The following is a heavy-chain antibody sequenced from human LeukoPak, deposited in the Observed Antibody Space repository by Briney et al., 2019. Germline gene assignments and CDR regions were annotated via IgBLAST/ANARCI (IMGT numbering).Heavy chain of an antibody. CDR3: AKSNGYGLVDI. Sequence: SETLSLTCTVSGYSISSGNYWGWIRQPPGKGLEWIGSIYHSGVTYYNPSLKSRVTISVDTSKNQFSLKLSSVTAADTAVYYCAKSNGYGLVDIWGQGTMVTVSS. CDR2: IYHSGVT. J-gene: IGHJ3*02. CDR1: GYSISSGNY. V-gene: IGHV4-38-2*02. D-gene: IGHD3-10*01.